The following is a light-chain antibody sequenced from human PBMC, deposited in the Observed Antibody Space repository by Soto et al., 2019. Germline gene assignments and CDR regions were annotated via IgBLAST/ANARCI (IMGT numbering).Light chain of an antibody. J-gene: IGKJ1*01. CDR1: QSVSSN. Sequence: EIVMTQSPATLSVSPGERATLSCRASQSVSSNLAWYQQKPGQAPSLLIYGASTRATGIPARFSGSGSGTEFTLTISSLQSEEFAVYYCQQYNNWPPWTFGQGTNVEIK. CDR2: GAS. CDR3: QQYNNWPPWT. V-gene: IGKV3-15*01.